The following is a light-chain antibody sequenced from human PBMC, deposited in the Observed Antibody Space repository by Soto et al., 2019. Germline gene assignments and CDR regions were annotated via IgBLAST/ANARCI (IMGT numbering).Light chain of an antibody. CDR2: DAS. Sequence: DIQMTQSPSTLSASVGDRVTITCRASPSISSWLAWSQQKPGKAPKLLIYDASSLESGVPSRFRGSGSGTEFTLTISSLQPDDFATYYCQQYNSYSTWTFGQGTKVEIK. CDR1: PSISSW. V-gene: IGKV1-5*01. J-gene: IGKJ1*01. CDR3: QQYNSYSTWT.